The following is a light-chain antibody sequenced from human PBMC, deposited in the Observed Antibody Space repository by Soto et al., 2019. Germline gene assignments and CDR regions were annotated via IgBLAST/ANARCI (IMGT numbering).Light chain of an antibody. V-gene: IGLV4-69*01. CDR1: SGHSSYA. CDR2: FNSDGSH. J-gene: IGLJ2*01. Sequence: QLVLTQSPSASASLGASVKLTCTLSSGHSSYAMAWHQQQPEKGPRFLMRFNSDGSHTKGDGIPDRFSGSSSGAERYLTISSLQSEDEADYYCQTWGTGTVVFGGGTKLTVL. CDR3: QTWGTGTVV.